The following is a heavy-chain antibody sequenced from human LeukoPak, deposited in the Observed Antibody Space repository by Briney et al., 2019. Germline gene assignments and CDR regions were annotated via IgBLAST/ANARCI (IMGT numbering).Heavy chain of an antibody. CDR2: ITSSSTNI. CDR3: AYSYGPYYYDY. Sequence: PGGSLRLSCAAPGFTFSSYSMNWVRQAPGKGLEWVSYITSSSTNIYYADSVKGRFTISRDNAKNSLYLQMNSLRAEDTAVYYCAYSYGPYYYDYWGQGTLVTVSS. D-gene: IGHD5-18*01. V-gene: IGHV3-48*01. J-gene: IGHJ4*02. CDR1: GFTFSSYS.